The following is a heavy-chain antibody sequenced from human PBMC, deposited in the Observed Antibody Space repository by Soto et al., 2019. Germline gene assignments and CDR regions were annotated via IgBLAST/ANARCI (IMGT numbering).Heavy chain of an antibody. CDR2: IKQDGSEK. V-gene: IGHV3-7*03. D-gene: IGHD2-15*01. J-gene: IGHJ6*02. CDR1: GFMFSAYW. Sequence: PGGSLRLSCAASGFMFSAYWMSWVRQAPGKGLEWVANIKQDGSEKYYVDSVKGRFTISRDNAKNSLYLQINSLRAEDTAVYYCARDQAGSSSPSRVYYYYYYGMDVWGQGTTVTVSS. CDR3: ARDQAGSSSPSRVYYYYYYGMDV.